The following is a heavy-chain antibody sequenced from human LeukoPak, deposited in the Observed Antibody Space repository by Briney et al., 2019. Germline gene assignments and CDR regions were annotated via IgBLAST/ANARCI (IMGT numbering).Heavy chain of an antibody. V-gene: IGHV4-4*02. CDR2: IYHSGST. CDR1: GGSISSSNW. CDR3: ARSEYYGDYDNS. J-gene: IGHJ4*02. Sequence: SETLSLTCAVSGGSISSSNWWSWVRQPPGKGLEWIGEIYHSGSTNYNPSLKSRVTISVDKSENQFSLKLSSVTAADTAVYYCARSEYYGDYDNSWGQGTLVTVSS. D-gene: IGHD4-17*01.